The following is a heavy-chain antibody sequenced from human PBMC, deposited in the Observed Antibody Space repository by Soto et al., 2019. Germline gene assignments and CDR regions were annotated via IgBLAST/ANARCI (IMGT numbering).Heavy chain of an antibody. Sequence: QITLKESGPTLVKPTQTLTLTCTFSGFSLSTSGVGVGWIRQPPGKALEWLALICWDDDKRYSPSLKSRLTITKDTSKNQVVLTVTNMDPVDTATYYSAHFAARPYCTGGSCYPEYFQHWGQGTLATVSS. CDR1: GFSLSTSGVG. CDR3: AHFAARPYCTGGSCYPEYFQH. CDR2: ICWDDDK. V-gene: IGHV2-5*02. J-gene: IGHJ1*01. D-gene: IGHD2-15*01.